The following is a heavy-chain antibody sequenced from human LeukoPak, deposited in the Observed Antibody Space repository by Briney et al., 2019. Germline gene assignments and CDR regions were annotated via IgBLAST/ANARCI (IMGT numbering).Heavy chain of an antibody. CDR2: TTRDGSGK. CDR1: GFTFRGYN. Sequence: GGSLRLSCIPSGFTFRGYNMAWLRQAPGKGLEWLATTTRDGSGKEYVDSVRGRFTISRDNAKNSIYLQMNTLSAEDTAVYFCVTEFWYRFDYWGQGLLVTVSS. CDR3: VTEFWYRFDY. J-gene: IGHJ4*02. D-gene: IGHD3-3*01. V-gene: IGHV3-7*01.